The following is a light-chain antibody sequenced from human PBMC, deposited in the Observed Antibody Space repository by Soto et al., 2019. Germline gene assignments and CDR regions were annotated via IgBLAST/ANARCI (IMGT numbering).Light chain of an antibody. V-gene: IGKV3-11*01. Sequence: IVVTQSPATLSLSTRERATLSCRASQSVSSYLARYQQKPGQAPRLLIYGASNRAAGIPARFSGSGSGTDFTLTISSLEPEDFASYYCQQRPYLPPIPFGQGTLLEIK. CDR2: GAS. CDR1: QSVSSY. J-gene: IGKJ5*01. CDR3: QQRPYLPPIP.